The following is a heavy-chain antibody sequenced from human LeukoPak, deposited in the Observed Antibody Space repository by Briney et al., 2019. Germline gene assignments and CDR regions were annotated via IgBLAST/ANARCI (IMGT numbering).Heavy chain of an antibody. J-gene: IGHJ4*02. CDR3: ARGGWYGSYFDY. CDR2: IYTSGST. Sequence: KPSETLSLTCTVSGGSISSYYWSWIRQPAGKGLEWIGRIYTSGSTNYSPSLRSRVTMSVDTSKNQFSLKLSSVTAADTAVYYCARGGWYGSYFDYWGQGTLVTVSS. V-gene: IGHV4-4*07. D-gene: IGHD6-19*01. CDR1: GGSISSYY.